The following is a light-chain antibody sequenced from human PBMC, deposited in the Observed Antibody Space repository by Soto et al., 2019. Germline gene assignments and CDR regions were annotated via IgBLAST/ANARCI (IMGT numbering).Light chain of an antibody. J-gene: IGLJ1*01. CDR3: SSYTSSSTYA. V-gene: IGLV2-14*03. CDR1: SSDVGGYNF. Sequence: QSALTQSASVSGSPGQSITISCTGTSSDVGGYNFVSWYQQHPGKAPKLMIYDVNNRPSGVSNRFSGSKSGNTASLTISGLQAEDEADYYCSSYTSSSTYAFGTGSKLTVL. CDR2: DVN.